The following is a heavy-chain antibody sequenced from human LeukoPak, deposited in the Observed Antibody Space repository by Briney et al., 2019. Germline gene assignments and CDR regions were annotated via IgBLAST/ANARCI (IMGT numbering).Heavy chain of an antibody. CDR3: SVMHRYYDGSGYWVQ. V-gene: IGHV3-53*01. CDR1: GFSVSNYY. J-gene: IGHJ4*02. CDR2: IRDSGAT. Sequence: GGSLRLSCAGSGFSVSNYYMNCVRQAPGKGREWVSLIRDSGATFYADSVKGRFTISRDNPRNMLYMEMNSLRAEDTAVYYCSVMHRYYDGSGYWVQWGQGTLVTVSS. D-gene: IGHD3-22*01.